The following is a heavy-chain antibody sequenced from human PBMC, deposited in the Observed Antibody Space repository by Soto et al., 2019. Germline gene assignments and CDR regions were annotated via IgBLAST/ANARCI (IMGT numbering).Heavy chain of an antibody. J-gene: IGHJ6*02. D-gene: IGHD3-9*01. V-gene: IGHV4-30-4*01. Sequence: QAQLQESGPGLVKPSQTLSLTCTVSGGSISSGDYFWSWIRQSPGKGLEWIGYISSIGSTYYNPSLKSRVSVSRDTSKTQFSLKLSSVTTTDTAVYYCARGLVIRPYYYHGMDVWGQGTTVTVSS. CDR3: ARGLVIRPYYYHGMDV. CDR1: GGSISSGDYF. CDR2: ISSIGST.